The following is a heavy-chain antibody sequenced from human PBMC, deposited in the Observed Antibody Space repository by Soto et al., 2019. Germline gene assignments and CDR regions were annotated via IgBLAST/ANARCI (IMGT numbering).Heavy chain of an antibody. CDR1: GGSISSSSHY. Sequence: QLQLQESGPGLVKPSETLSLTCTVSGGSISSSSHYWGWIRQPPGKGLEWIGTIYSSGSTYYNPSLKIRVTIAVDKSKNQFSLKLNSVTAADTAVYYCARNIDYWGQGTLVTVSS. J-gene: IGHJ4*02. CDR2: IYSSGST. V-gene: IGHV4-39*01. CDR3: ARNIDY.